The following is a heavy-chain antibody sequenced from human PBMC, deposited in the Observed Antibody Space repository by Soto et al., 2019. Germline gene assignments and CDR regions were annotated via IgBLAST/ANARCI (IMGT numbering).Heavy chain of an antibody. Sequence: SETLSLTCAVYGGSFSCYHWSWIRQPPGKGLEWIGEINHSGSTNYNPSLKSRVTISVDTSKNQFSLKLSSVTAADTAVYYCATGPRWFDPRGQGTLVTVSS. J-gene: IGHJ5*02. CDR3: ATGPRWFDP. CDR2: INHSGST. CDR1: GGSFSCYH. V-gene: IGHV4-34*01.